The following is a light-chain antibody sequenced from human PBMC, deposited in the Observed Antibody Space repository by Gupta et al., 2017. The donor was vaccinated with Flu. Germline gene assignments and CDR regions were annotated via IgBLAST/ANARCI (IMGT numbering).Light chain of an antibody. CDR1: SSDVGGYNY. CDR3: SSYAGSNNYV. Sequence: QSALTQPPSASGSPGQSVTISCIGTSSDVGGYNYVSWYQQHPGKAPKRIIYEVSKRPSGVPDRFSGSKSGNTASLTVSGLQAEDEADYYCSSYAGSNNYVFGTGTKVTVL. V-gene: IGLV2-8*01. CDR2: EVS. J-gene: IGLJ1*01.